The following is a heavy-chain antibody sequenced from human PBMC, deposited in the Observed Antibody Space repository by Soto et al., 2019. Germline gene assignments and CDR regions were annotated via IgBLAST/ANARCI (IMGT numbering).Heavy chain of an antibody. V-gene: IGHV1-24*01. CDR2: FDPEDGET. CDR1: GYTLTELS. J-gene: IGHJ3*01. CDR3: ATGRIDVTIFGVVILHDPFAF. Sequence: ASVKVSCKVSGYTLTELSMHWVRQAPGKGLEWMGGFDPEDGETIYAQKLQGRVTMTEDTSTDTAYMEPSSLRSEDTAVYYCATGRIDVTIFGVVILHDPFAFWSRGSMDPVSS. D-gene: IGHD3-3*01.